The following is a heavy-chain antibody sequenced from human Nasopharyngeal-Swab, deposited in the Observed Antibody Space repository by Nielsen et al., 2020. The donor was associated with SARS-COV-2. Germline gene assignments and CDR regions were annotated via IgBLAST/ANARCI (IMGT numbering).Heavy chain of an antibody. D-gene: IGHD6-6*01. CDR1: GGTFSSYA. J-gene: IGHJ4*02. V-gene: IGHV1-69*01. CDR2: IIPIFGTA. CDR3: ARSGYSNSDIDY. Sequence: SAKVSCKASGGTFSSYAISWVRQAPGQGLEWMGGIIPIFGTADYAHRFQDRVTITADESTSTAYMELSSLRSADTAVYYCARSGYSNSDIDYWGQGTLVTVSS.